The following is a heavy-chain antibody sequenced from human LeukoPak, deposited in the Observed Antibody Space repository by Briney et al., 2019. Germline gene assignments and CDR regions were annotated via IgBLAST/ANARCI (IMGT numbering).Heavy chain of an antibody. CDR2: INPNSGGT. Sequence: ASLKVSCKASGYTFTGYYMHWVRQAPGQGLEWMGWINPNSGGTNYAQKFQGRVTMTRDTSISTAYMELSRLRSDDTAVYYCARIDNGYDYGDDYWGQGTLVTVSS. CDR3: ARIDNGYDYGDDY. D-gene: IGHD5-12*01. V-gene: IGHV1-2*02. J-gene: IGHJ4*02. CDR1: GYTFTGYY.